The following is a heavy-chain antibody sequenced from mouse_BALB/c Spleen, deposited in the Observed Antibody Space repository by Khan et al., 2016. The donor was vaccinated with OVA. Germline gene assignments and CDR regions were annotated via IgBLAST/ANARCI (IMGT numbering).Heavy chain of an antibody. D-gene: IGHD2-14*01. V-gene: IGHV3-8*02. CDR2: ISYSDST. Sequence: EVQLQESGPSLVKPSQTLSLTCSVTGDSITSGYWNWIRRFPGNKLEYMGYISYSDSTFYNPSLKSRISITRDTSKTQYYLQLNSVTTEYTATYYCARWNYRYDGYFDYWGQGTTLTVAS. J-gene: IGHJ2*01. CDR1: GDSITSGY. CDR3: ARWNYRYDGYFDY.